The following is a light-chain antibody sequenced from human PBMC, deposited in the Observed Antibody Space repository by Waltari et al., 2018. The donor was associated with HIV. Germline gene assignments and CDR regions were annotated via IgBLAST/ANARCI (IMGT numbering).Light chain of an antibody. CDR3: SSYAGPNHLL. CDR1: SRDVGAYNF. Sequence: QSALTQPPSASGSPGQSVTFSCTGTSRDVGAYNFVSWYQPNPGQAPKLIIYGVNQRPSGVPDRFSGSKSGNTASLTVSGLQADDEADYYCSSYAGPNHLLFGGGTRLTVL. CDR2: GVN. V-gene: IGLV2-8*01. J-gene: IGLJ2*01.